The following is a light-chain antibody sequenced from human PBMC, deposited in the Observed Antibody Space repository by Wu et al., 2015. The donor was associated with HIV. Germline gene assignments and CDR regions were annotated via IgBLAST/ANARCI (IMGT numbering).Light chain of an antibody. CDR2: GAS. Sequence: EIVLTQSPGTLSLSPGERATLSCRASQSVSSSYLAWYQQKPGQAPRLLIYGASSRATGIPDRFRGSGSGTEFTLTISSMQSEDFAVYYCQQYNNWPPFTFGGGTRVEIK. J-gene: IGKJ4*01. CDR3: QQYNNWPPFT. CDR1: QSVSSSY. V-gene: IGKV3-20*01.